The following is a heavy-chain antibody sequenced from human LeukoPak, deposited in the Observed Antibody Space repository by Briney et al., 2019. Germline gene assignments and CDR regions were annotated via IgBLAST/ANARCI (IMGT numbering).Heavy chain of an antibody. J-gene: IGHJ4*02. Sequence: ASVKVSCKASGYTFTSYGISWVRQATGQGLEWMGWMNPNSGNTGYAQKFQGRVTVTRTTSINTAYMELSSLRSDDTAVYYCARESGLYGSGSRYWGQGTLVTVSS. D-gene: IGHD3-10*01. CDR2: MNPNSGNT. CDR1: GYTFTSYG. CDR3: ARESGLYGSGSRY. V-gene: IGHV1-8*02.